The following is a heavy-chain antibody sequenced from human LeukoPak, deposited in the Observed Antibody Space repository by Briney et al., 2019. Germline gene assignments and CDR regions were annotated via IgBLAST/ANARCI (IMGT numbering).Heavy chain of an antibody. Sequence: SETLSLTCAVYGGSFSGYYWSWIRQPPGKGLEWIGEINHSGSTNYNPSLKGRVTISVDTSKNQFSLKLSSVTAADTAVYYCARRRRVRGVRKNFDYWGQGTLVTVSS. D-gene: IGHD3-10*01. CDR3: ARRRRVRGVRKNFDY. J-gene: IGHJ4*02. CDR1: GGSFSGYY. CDR2: INHSGST. V-gene: IGHV4-34*01.